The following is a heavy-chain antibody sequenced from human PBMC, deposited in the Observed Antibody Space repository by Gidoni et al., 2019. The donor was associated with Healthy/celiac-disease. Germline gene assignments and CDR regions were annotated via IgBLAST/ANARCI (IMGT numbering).Heavy chain of an antibody. D-gene: IGHD6-13*01. V-gene: IGHV3-15*07. CDR2: IKSKTDGGTT. Sequence: EVQLVESGGGLVKPGGSLRVSCPASGFTFSNAWMNWVRQAPGKGLEWVGRIKSKTDGGTTDYAAPVKGRFTISRDDSKNTLYLQMNSLKTEDTAVYYCTTSPLWEQQLVRSSYYYYYMDVWGKGTTVTVSS. CDR3: TTSPLWEQQLVRSSYYYYYMDV. J-gene: IGHJ6*03. CDR1: GFTFSNAW.